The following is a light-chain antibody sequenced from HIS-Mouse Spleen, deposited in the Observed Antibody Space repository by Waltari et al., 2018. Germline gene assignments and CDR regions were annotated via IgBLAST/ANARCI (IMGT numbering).Light chain of an antibody. CDR1: SSDVGGHNY. CDR2: DVR. Sequence: QSALTQPASVSVSPGQSITISCTGTSSDVGGHNYVSGYQQHPGKAPKLMIYDVRNRPSGVSNRFSGSKSGNTASLTISGLQAEDEADYYCSSYTSSSTEVFGGGTKLTVL. V-gene: IGLV2-14*03. J-gene: IGLJ2*01. CDR3: SSYTSSSTEV.